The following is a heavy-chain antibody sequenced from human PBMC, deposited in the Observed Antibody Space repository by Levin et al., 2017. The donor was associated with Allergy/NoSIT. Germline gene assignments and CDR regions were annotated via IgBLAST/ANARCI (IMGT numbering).Heavy chain of an antibody. D-gene: IGHD5-24*01. CDR2: IYWDGDE. CDR1: GFSLSTAGVG. J-gene: IGHJ1*01. Sequence: GSGPTLVKPTETLTLTCTFSGFSLSTAGVGVGWIRQPPGRALEWLSLIYWDGDERYRPSLRSRLTISKVTSKNKVVLTITNMDHVDTATYYCARLIYNYSDSPDRRWTANFPHWGQGTLVTVSS. CDR3: ARLIYNYSDSPDRRWTANFPH. V-gene: IGHV2-5*02.